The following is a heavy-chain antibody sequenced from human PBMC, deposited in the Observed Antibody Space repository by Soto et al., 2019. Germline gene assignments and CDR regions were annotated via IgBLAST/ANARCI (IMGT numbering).Heavy chain of an antibody. Sequence: QVQLVQSGAEVKKPGSSVKVSCKASGGTFSSYTISWVRQAPGQGLEWMGRIIPILGIANYAQKFQGRVTITADKSTSTAYMELSSLRSEDTAVYYCARGLLEEEGVNDYWGQGTLVTVSS. CDR1: GGTFSSYT. J-gene: IGHJ4*02. CDR2: IIPILGIA. V-gene: IGHV1-69*02. D-gene: IGHD1-1*01. CDR3: ARGLLEEEGVNDY.